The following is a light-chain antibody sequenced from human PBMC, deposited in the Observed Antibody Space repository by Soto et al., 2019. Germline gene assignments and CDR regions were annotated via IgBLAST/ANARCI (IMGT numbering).Light chain of an antibody. CDR2: GNS. V-gene: IGLV1-40*01. CDR3: QSYDTSLSGSV. CDR1: TSNIGAGYD. Sequence: QSVLTQPPSASSTPGQTVTISCSGSTSNIGAGYDVHWYQHLPGTAPKLLIYGNSDRPSGVPDRFSGSKSGTSASLAITGLQAEDEADYYCQSYDTSLSGSVFGRGTKLTVL. J-gene: IGLJ2*01.